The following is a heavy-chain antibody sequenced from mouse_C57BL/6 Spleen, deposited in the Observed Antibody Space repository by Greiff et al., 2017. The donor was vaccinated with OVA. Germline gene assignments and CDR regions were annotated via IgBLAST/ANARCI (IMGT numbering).Heavy chain of an antibody. J-gene: IGHJ3*01. Sequence: QVHVKQPGAELVKPGASVKVSCKASGYTFTSYWMHWVKQRPGQGLEWIGRIHPSDSDTNYNQKFKGKATLTVDKSSSTAYMQLSSLTSEDSAVYDCAIDWSGVFAYWGQGTLVTVSA. D-gene: IGHD4-1*01. CDR2: IHPSDSDT. V-gene: IGHV1-74*01. CDR3: AIDWSGVFAY. CDR1: GYTFTSYW.